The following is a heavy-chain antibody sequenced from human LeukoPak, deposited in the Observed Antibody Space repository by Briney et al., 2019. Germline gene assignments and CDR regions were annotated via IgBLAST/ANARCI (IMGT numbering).Heavy chain of an antibody. D-gene: IGHD5-18*01. Sequence: GGSLRLSCAASGFTLSRYAMTWVRQAPGKGLDWVAAISGSGGSTYYADSVKGRFTVSRDNSKNTLYLQMGTLRAEDMAVYYCARNGYTYGYDYWGQGTLVTVSS. J-gene: IGHJ4*02. V-gene: IGHV3-23*01. CDR3: ARNGYTYGYDY. CDR2: ISGSGGST. CDR1: GFTLSRYA.